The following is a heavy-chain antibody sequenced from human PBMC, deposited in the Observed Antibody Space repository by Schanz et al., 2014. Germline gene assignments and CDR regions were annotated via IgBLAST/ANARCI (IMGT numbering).Heavy chain of an antibody. J-gene: IGHJ4*02. CDR1: GFIFSNSW. D-gene: IGHD6-19*01. CDR2: IKQDGSEK. CDR3: AKAYSSGWYDLDY. V-gene: IGHV3-7*01. Sequence: EVQLVESGGGLVQPGGSLRLSCAASGFIFSNSWMSWVRQAPGKGLEWVANIKQDGSEKYYVDSVKGRFTISRDNAKNSLYLQMNSLRTEDTAVYYCAKAYSSGWYDLDYWGQGTLVTVSS.